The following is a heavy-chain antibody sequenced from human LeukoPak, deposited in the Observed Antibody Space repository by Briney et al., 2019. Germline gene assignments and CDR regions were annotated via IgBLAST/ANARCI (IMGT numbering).Heavy chain of an antibody. V-gene: IGHV4-59*12. CDR3: AREYKDYDGDGYHLDP. D-gene: IGHD3-22*01. CDR1: GGSISSYY. CDR2: IYYSGST. Sequence: TSETLSLTCTVSGGSISSYYWSWIRQPPGKGLEWIGYIYYSGSTNYNSSLKSRVTMSIDTSNNHFSLKLTSVTAADTAIYYCAREYKDYDGDGYHLDPWGQGFLVTVSS. J-gene: IGHJ5*02.